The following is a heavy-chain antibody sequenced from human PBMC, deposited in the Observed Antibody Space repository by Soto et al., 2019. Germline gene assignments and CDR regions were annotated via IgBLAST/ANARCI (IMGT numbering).Heavy chain of an antibody. Sequence: ASVKISCKASGYTFTSYGISWVRQAPGQGLEWMGWISAYNGNTNYAQKLQGRVTMTTDTSTSTAYMELRSLRSEDTAVYYCARVLRSVVVAATAYNWFDPWGQGTLVTVSS. V-gene: IGHV1-18*01. D-gene: IGHD2-15*01. CDR2: ISAYNGNT. J-gene: IGHJ5*02. CDR1: GYTFTSYG. CDR3: ARVLRSVVVAATAYNWFDP.